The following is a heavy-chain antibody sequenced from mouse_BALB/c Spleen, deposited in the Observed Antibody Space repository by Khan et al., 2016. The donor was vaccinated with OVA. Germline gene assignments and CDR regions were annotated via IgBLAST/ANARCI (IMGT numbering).Heavy chain of an antibody. CDR2: INTYTGEP. Sequence: QIQLVQSGPELKKPGETVKISCKASGYIFTNYGMTWVKQAPGKGLKWMGWINTYTGEPTYADDFKGRFAFSLETSANTAYLQINNLKNEDTATYCCSRTLYGSGYDYAMDYWGQGTSVTVSS. V-gene: IGHV9-3-1*01. CDR3: SRTLYGSGYDYAMDY. J-gene: IGHJ4*01. D-gene: IGHD1-1*01. CDR1: GYIFTNYG.